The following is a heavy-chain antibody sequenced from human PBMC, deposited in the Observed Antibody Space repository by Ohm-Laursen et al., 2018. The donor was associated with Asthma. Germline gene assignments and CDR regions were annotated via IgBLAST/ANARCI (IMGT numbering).Heavy chain of an antibody. CDR2: INPNSGGT. CDR1: GYTFTGYY. J-gene: IGHJ3*02. CDR3: ARGRQWLVGAFDI. D-gene: IGHD6-19*01. Sequence: SVKVSCKVSGYTFTGYYMHWVRQAPGQGLEWMGRINPNSGGTNYAQKFQGRVTMTRDTSISTAYMELSRLRSDDTAVYYCARGRQWLVGAFDIWGQGTMVTVSS. V-gene: IGHV1-2*06.